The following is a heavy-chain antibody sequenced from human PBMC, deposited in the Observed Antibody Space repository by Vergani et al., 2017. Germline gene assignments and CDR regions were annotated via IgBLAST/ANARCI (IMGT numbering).Heavy chain of an antibody. CDR3: AKDIRGSGSYSYFDY. D-gene: IGHD3-10*01. CDR1: GFTFDDYA. Sequence: EVQLVESGGGLVKRGGSLRLSCAASGFTFDDYAMHWVRQAPGKGLEWVSLISWDGGSTYYADSVKGRFTISRDNSKNSLYLQMNSLRAEDTALYYCAKDIRGSGSYSYFDYWGQGTLVTVSS. CDR2: ISWDGGST. J-gene: IGHJ4*02. V-gene: IGHV3-43D*03.